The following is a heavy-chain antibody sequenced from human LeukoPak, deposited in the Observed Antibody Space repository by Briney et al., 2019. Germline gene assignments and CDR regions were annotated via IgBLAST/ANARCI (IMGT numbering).Heavy chain of an antibody. CDR3: GRDPKLGIRGYTYGYIDH. V-gene: IGHV7-4-1*02. CDR1: GYTFTNNA. CDR2: INTNTGNP. D-gene: IGHD5-18*01. Sequence: ASVKVSCKTSGYTFTNNAINWVRQASGQGLEWMGWINTNTGNPSYAQGFFTGRYVFSLDTSASTAYLQINGLKADDTAVYYCGRDPKLGIRGYTYGYIDHWGQGTLLTVAS. J-gene: IGHJ4*02.